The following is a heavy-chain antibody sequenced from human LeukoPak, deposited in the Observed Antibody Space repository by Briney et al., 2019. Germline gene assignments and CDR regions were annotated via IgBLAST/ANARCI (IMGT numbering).Heavy chain of an antibody. CDR3: ARARGWQPNYYYYYMDV. Sequence: GGSLRLSCIPSGFTFNSYAMFWVRQAPGKGLEWVSLIWYDGSNKFYADSVKGRFTISRDNSKNTLYLQMNSLRAEDTAVYYCARARGWQPNYYYYYMDVWGTGTTVTVSS. D-gene: IGHD2-15*01. J-gene: IGHJ6*03. CDR2: IWYDGSNK. V-gene: IGHV3-33*07. CDR1: GFTFNSYA.